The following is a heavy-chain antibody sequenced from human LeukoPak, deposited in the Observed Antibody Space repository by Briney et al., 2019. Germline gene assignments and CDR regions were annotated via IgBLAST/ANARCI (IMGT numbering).Heavy chain of an antibody. J-gene: IGHJ4*02. Sequence: GGSLRLSCAASGFTFSSYAMSWVRQAPGKGLEWVSAISGGGGSTYYADSVKGRFTISRDNSKNTLYLQMNSLRAEDTAVYYCAKAPLGYCSGGSCYSAYYFDYWGQGTLVTVSS. D-gene: IGHD2-15*01. CDR2: ISGGGGST. CDR3: AKAPLGYCSGGSCYSAYYFDY. CDR1: GFTFSSYA. V-gene: IGHV3-23*01.